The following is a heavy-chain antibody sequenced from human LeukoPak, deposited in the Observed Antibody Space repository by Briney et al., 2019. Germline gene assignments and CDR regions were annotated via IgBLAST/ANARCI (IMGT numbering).Heavy chain of an antibody. CDR1: GFTLSSYW. D-gene: IGHD1-26*01. V-gene: IGHV3-74*01. Sequence: GGSLRLSCAASGFTLSSYWMHWVRQAPGKGLVWVSRINSDGSSTSYADSVKGRFTISRDNAKNTLYLQRNSLRAEDTAVYYCATPRGSGSYLAFDYWGQGTLVTVSS. J-gene: IGHJ4*02. CDR3: ATPRGSGSYLAFDY. CDR2: INSDGSST.